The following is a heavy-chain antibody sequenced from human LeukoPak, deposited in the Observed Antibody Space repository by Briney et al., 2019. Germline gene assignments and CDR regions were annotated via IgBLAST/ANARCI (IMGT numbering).Heavy chain of an antibody. V-gene: IGHV3-23*01. CDR1: GFTFNTYA. CDR2: ITGNGVST. D-gene: IGHD1-26*01. J-gene: IGHJ4*02. Sequence: GGSLRLSCAASGFTFNTYAMAWVRQAPGKGLEWVSSITGNGVSTYYADSVKGRFTISRDNSKSTLYLQMNSLRGDDTAVYHCARGSGSYLQPTDYWGQGTLVTVSS. CDR3: ARGSGSYLQPTDY.